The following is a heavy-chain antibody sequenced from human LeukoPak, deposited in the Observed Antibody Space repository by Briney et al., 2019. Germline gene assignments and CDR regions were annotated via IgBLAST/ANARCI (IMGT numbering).Heavy chain of an antibody. V-gene: IGHV3-21*01. CDR1: GFTFSSYS. CDR2: ISGSSSYI. J-gene: IGHJ6*03. CDR3: ARGGNNYYYSYMDV. Sequence: GGSLRLSCAASGFTFSSYSMNWVRQAPGKGLEWVSSISGSSSYIYYADSVKGRFTISRDNAKNSLYLQMNSLRAEDTAVYYCARGGNNYYYSYMDVWGKGTTVTISS. D-gene: IGHD1-26*01.